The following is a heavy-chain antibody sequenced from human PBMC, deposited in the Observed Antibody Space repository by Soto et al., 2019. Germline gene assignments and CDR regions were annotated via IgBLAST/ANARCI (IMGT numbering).Heavy chain of an antibody. J-gene: IGHJ3*02. CDR1: GGSISSGGYY. CDR3: ASQCSGGSCYHLSAFDI. Sequence: SETLSLTCTVSGGSISSGGYYWSWIRQHPGKGLEWIGYIYYSGSTYYNPSLKSRVTISVDTSKNQFSLKLSSVTAADTAVYYCASQCSGGSCYHLSAFDIWGQGTMVT. CDR2: IYYSGST. V-gene: IGHV4-31*03. D-gene: IGHD2-15*01.